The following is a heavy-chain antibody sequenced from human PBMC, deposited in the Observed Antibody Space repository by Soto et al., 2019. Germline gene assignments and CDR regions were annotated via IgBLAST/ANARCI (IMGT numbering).Heavy chain of an antibody. CDR1: GGSISGIDW. CDR3: ARSSSKKRGLDY. D-gene: IGHD6-13*01. J-gene: IGHJ4*02. Sequence: QVQLQESGPGLVKPSGTLSLTCAVSGGSISGIDWWSWVRQPPGKGLEGIGETSPDAIPNYTASLKSRVTISVDKSENQFSLKLISVTAADTAVYFCARSSSKKRGLDYWGQGTLVTISS. V-gene: IGHV4-4*02. CDR2: TSPDAIP.